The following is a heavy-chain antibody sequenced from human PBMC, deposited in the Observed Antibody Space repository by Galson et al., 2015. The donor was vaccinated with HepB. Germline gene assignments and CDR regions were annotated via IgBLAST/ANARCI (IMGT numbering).Heavy chain of an antibody. J-gene: IGHJ3*02. CDR2: ISASGDRT. CDR3: ANLLQGAFEI. CDR1: GFSFSTYD. Sequence: SLRLSCAASGFSFSTYDMTWVRQAPGKGLEWVSGISASGDRTYYADSVKGRFPISRDNSKNTLYLQMNSLRVEDTAIYYCANLLQGAFEIWGQGTMVTVSS. V-gene: IGHV3-23*01. D-gene: IGHD3-3*01.